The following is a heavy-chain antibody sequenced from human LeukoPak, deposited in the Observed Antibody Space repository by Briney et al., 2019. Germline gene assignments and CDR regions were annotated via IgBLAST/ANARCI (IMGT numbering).Heavy chain of an antibody. CDR3: ASSTSTLAAAGTNY. J-gene: IGHJ4*02. D-gene: IGHD6-13*01. CDR1: GFTFSSYA. V-gene: IGHV3-30-3*01. CDR2: ISYDGSNK. Sequence: PGGSLRLSCAASGFTFSSYAMHWVRQAPGKGLEWVAVISYDGSNKYYADSVKGRFTISRDNSENTLYLQMNSLRAEDTAVYYCASSTSTLAAAGTNYWGQGTLVTVSS.